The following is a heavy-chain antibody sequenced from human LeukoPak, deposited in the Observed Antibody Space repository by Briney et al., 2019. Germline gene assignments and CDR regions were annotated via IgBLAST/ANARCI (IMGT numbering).Heavy chain of an antibody. CDR3: ARGGDDILTGARGMDV. D-gene: IGHD3-9*01. CDR2: ISSSSSYI. V-gene: IGHV3-21*01. J-gene: IGHJ6*02. CDR1: GFTFSSYS. Sequence: GGSLRLSCAASGFTFSSYSMNWVRQAPGKGLEWVSSISSSSSYIYYADSVKGRLTISRDNAKNSLYLQMNSLRAEDTAVYYCARGGDDILTGARGMDVWGQGTTVTVSS.